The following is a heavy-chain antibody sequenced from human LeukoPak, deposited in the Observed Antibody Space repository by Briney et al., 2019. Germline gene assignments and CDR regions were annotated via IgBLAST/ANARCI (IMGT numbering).Heavy chain of an antibody. CDR2: ISYDGSNK. CDR3: TREHDYGDYGNFDY. V-gene: IGHV3-30*04. D-gene: IGHD4-17*01. J-gene: IGHJ4*02. CDR1: WVAFSGYA. Sequence: GGPLSLLCSISWVAFSGYAMHCSRQAPGKGLKWVAVISYDGSNKYYADSVKGRFTISRDNSKNTLYLKMNSLRAEDTAVYYCTREHDYGDYGNFDYWGQGTLVTVSS.